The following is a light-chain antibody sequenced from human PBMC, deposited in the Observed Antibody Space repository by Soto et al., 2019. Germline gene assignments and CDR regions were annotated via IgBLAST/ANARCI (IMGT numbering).Light chain of an antibody. Sequence: EIVLTQSPGTLSVSPGERATLSCRASQSVSSSYLAWYQQKPGQAPRLVIYGASSRATGIPARFSGSGSGIYVTLTISRLEPADFAVHSWQHSGSSLWTFGQGTKVEIK. CDR3: QHSGSSLWT. CDR2: GAS. CDR1: QSVSSSY. V-gene: IGKV3-20*01. J-gene: IGKJ1*01.